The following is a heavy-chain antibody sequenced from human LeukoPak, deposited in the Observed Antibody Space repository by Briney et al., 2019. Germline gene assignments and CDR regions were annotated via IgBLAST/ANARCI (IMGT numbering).Heavy chain of an antibody. CDR1: GFTFSSYS. CDR3: ARGGYYDSSGYATYYFDY. Sequence: MPGGSLRLSCAASGFTFSSYSMNWVRQAPGKGLEWVSSISSSSSYIYYADSVKGRFTISRDNAKNSLYLQMNSLRAEDTAVYYCARGGYYDSSGYATYYFDYWGQGTLVTVSS. D-gene: IGHD3-22*01. V-gene: IGHV3-21*01. J-gene: IGHJ4*02. CDR2: ISSSSSYI.